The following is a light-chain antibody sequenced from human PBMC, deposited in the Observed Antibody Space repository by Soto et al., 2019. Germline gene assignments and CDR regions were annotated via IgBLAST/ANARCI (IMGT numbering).Light chain of an antibody. V-gene: IGLV2-14*01. CDR1: SSDVGGYNY. J-gene: IGLJ2*01. CDR2: EVS. CDR3: SSYTSSSTVV. Sequence: QSALTQPASVSGSPGQSITISCTGTSSDVGGYNYVSWYQQHAGKAPKLMIYEVSNRPSGVSNRLSGSKSGNTASLTISGLQAEDEAAYYCSSYTSSSTVVFGGGTKVTVL.